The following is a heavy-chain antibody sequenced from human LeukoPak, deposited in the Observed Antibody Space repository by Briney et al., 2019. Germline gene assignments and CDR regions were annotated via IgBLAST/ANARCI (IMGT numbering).Heavy chain of an antibody. Sequence: SETLSLTCTVYGGSISSYYWSWIRQPPGKGLEWLGYIYATGSTNYNTSLKSRVTLSVDTSKNQSTLNLRSVTAADTAGYYCARHGSVRSPLGRWGQGTLVTVDS. V-gene: IGHV4-4*09. CDR2: IYATGST. CDR3: ARHGSVRSPLGR. CDR1: GGSISSYY. J-gene: IGHJ4*02. D-gene: IGHD3-10*01.